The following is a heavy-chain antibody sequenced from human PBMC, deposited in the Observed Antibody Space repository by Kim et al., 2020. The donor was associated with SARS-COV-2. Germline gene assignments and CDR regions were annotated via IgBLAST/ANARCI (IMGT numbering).Heavy chain of an antibody. J-gene: IGHJ6*02. Sequence: SETLSLTCTVSGGSVNTGDQHWCWIRQPAGRGLEWIGRIYTTGRTNFNPSLSSRVTISLDSSKNEFSLKLTSVTAADTAVYYCARDGPYYYSSGNSFDYGMDVWGQGTTVTVSS. CDR3: ARDGPYYYSSGNSFDYGMDV. D-gene: IGHD3-10*01. V-gene: IGHV4-61*02. CDR1: GGSVNTGDQH. CDR2: IYTTGRT.